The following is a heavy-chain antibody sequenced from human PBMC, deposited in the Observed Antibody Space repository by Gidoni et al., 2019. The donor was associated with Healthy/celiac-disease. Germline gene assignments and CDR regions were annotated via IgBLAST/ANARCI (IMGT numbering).Heavy chain of an antibody. CDR3: ARDLGYDAFDI. CDR1: GGSISSYY. J-gene: IGHJ3*02. V-gene: IGHV4-59*01. CDR2: IYYSGST. Sequence: QVQLQASGPGLVKPSETLSLTCTVSGGSISSYYWSWIRQPPGKGLEWIGYIYYSGSTNYNPSLKSRVTISVDTSKNQFSLKLSAVTAADTAVYYCARDLGYDAFDIWGQGTMVTVSS. D-gene: IGHD3-16*01.